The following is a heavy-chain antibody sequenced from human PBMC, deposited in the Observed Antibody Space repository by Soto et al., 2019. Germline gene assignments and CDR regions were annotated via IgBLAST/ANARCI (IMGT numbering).Heavy chain of an antibody. CDR2: IGGSGHTI. Sequence: GESLKISCAASGLDFSSEVMCWVRQAPGKGLEWVSSIGGSGHTIYHADSMRGRFAISRDNSKNSLYLQLNNLRVDDTAVYYCAKVGPSYYYGMDVWGQGPTVTVSS. J-gene: IGHJ6*02. D-gene: IGHD1-26*01. CDR1: GLDFSSEV. V-gene: IGHV3-23*01. CDR3: AKVGPSYYYGMDV.